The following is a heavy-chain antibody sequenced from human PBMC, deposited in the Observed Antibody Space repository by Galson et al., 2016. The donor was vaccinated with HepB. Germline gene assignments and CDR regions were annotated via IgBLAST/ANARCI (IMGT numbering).Heavy chain of an antibody. V-gene: IGHV3-33*03. CDR3: ARSLHGGGWNDPFDY. J-gene: IGHJ4*02. CDR2: IWHDGSNK. D-gene: IGHD1-1*01. CDR1: EFTFSTYG. Sequence: SLRLSCAASEFTFSTYGMHWVRQAPGKGLEWVALIWHDGSNKYYADSVKGRFTISRDNVRNSLYLQMNSLRVDDTAVYYCARSLHGGGWNDPFDYWGQGTLVTVSS.